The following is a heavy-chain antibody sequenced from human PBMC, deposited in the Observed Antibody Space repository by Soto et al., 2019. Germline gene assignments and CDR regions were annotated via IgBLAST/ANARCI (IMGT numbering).Heavy chain of an antibody. CDR3: AGAPVCHYNDSHAYSYP. Sequence: QVQLVQSGAEVKKPGSSVKVSCKASGGTFSTYTITWVRQAPGQGLEWMGRIIPIIGIVNYAQMFQGRVTIMADKFMGTASMELTGLGYDDPGVYYCAGAPVCHYNDSHAYSYPWCQGTLVTDSS. CDR1: GGTFSTYT. CDR2: IIPIIGIV. V-gene: IGHV1-69*02. D-gene: IGHD3-16*01. J-gene: IGHJ5*02.